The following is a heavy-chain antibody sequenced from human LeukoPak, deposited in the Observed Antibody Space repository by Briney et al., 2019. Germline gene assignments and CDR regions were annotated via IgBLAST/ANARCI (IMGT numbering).Heavy chain of an antibody. V-gene: IGHV4-31*03. J-gene: IGHJ4*02. D-gene: IGHD3-22*01. CDR3: ARAGLYYYDSSGYSHLPYYFDY. CDR1: GGSISSGGYY. Sequence: SETLSLTCTVSGGSISSGGYYWSWIRQHPGKGLEWIGYIYYSGSTYYNPSLKSRVTISVDTSKSQFSLKLSSVTAADTAVYYCARAGLYYYDSSGYSHLPYYFDYWGQGTLVTVSS. CDR2: IYYSGST.